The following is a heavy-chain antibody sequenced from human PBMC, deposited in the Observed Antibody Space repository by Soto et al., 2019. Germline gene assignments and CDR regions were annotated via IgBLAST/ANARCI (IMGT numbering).Heavy chain of an antibody. D-gene: IGHD3-16*01. CDR2: IYYSGGT. V-gene: IGHV4-31*03. J-gene: IGHJ4*02. Sequence: QAQLQESGPGLVKPSQTLSLTCTVSGGSISSGGYYWSWIRQHPGKGLEWIGNIYYSGGTYYNPSLKSRVTISVDTSKNQFSLKLSSVTAADTAVYYCARDPLGTPFGYFKYWGQGTLVNVSS. CDR3: ARDPLGTPFGYFKY. CDR1: GGSISSGGYY.